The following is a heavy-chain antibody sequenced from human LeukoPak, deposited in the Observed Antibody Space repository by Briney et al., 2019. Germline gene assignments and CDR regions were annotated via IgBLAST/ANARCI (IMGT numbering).Heavy chain of an antibody. D-gene: IGHD3-22*01. CDR2: IYTSGST. Sequence: SETPSLTCTVSGGSISSYYWSWIRQPAGKGLEWIGRIYTSGSTNYNPSLKSRVTMSVDTSKNQFSLKLSSVTAADTAVYYCASPYDSSGFDAFDIWGQGTMVTVSS. CDR3: ASPYDSSGFDAFDI. J-gene: IGHJ3*02. CDR1: GGSISSYY. V-gene: IGHV4-4*07.